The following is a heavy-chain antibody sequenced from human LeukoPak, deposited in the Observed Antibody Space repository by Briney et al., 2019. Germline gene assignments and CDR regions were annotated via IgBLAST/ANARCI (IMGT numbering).Heavy chain of an antibody. CDR2: MNPNSGNT. J-gene: IGHJ6*02. D-gene: IGHD2-15*01. CDR1: GYTFTCYD. Sequence: ASVKVSCKASGYTFTCYDINWVRQATGQGLEWMGWMNPNSGNTGYAQKFQGRVTMTRNTSISTAYMELSSLRSEDTAVYYCARGYGCSGGSCYPKDYYYYGMDVWGQGTTVTVSS. CDR3: ARGYGCSGGSCYPKDYYYYGMDV. V-gene: IGHV1-8*01.